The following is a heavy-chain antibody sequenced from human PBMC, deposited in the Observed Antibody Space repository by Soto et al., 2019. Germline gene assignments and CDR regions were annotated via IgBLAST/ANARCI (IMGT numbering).Heavy chain of an antibody. Sequence: QVQLQQWGAGLLKPSETLSLTCAVYGGSFSGYYWSWIRQPPGKGLEWIGEINHSGSTNYNPSLKSRVTISVDTSKNQFSLKLSSVTAADTAVYYCARTGPRYYYYYMDVWGKGTTVTVSS. CDR2: INHSGST. J-gene: IGHJ6*03. CDR1: GGSFSGYY. CDR3: ARTGPRYYYYYMDV. V-gene: IGHV4-34*01.